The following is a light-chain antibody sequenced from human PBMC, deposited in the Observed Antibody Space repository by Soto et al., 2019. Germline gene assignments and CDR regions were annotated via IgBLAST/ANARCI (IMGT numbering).Light chain of an antibody. V-gene: IGLV2-14*03. J-gene: IGLJ1*01. CDR1: SSDVGGYNY. CDR2: DVS. CDR3: SSYTSSSTLLYV. Sequence: QSALTQPASVSGSPGQSITISCTGTSSDVGGYNYVSWYQHHPGKAPKLMIYDVSNRPSGVSNRFSGSKSGNTAPLTISGLQAEDEADYYCSSYTSSSTLLYVFGTGTKLTVL.